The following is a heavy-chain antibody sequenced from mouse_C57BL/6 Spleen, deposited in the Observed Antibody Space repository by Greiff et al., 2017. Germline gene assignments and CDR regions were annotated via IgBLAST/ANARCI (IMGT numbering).Heavy chain of an antibody. CDR2: IDPSDSYT. Sequence: QVQLQQPGAELVKPGASVKLSCKASGYTFTSYWMQWVKQRPGQGLEWIGEIDPSDSYTNYNQKFKGKATMTVATASSTACMQLSSLTSEDSAVYYCERWYYVDCWGQGTTLTVAS. CDR3: ERWYYVDC. CDR1: GYTFTSYW. J-gene: IGHJ2*01. V-gene: IGHV1-50*01.